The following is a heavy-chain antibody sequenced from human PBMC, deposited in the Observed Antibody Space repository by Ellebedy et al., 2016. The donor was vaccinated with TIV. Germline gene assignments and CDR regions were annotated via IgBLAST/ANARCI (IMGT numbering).Heavy chain of an antibody. J-gene: IGHJ1*01. Sequence: SVKVSCKASGGPLTSYATCWVRQAPGHGLEWVGGIVPIFGTTTYAQKFQGRVTITADEFTNSAYMELSSLTSEDTAVYYCARSGSYRPEYFQHWGQGTLVTVSS. CDR3: ARSGSYRPEYFQH. CDR1: GGPLTSYA. CDR2: IVPIFGTT. V-gene: IGHV1-69*13. D-gene: IGHD1-26*01.